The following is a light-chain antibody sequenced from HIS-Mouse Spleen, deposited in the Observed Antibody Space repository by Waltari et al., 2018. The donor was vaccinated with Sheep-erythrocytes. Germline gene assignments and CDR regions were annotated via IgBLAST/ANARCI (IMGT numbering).Light chain of an antibody. Sequence: QSALTQPASVSGSPGQSITISCTGTSSDVGSYNLVSWYQRHPGKAPKLMIYEGSKRPSGVSNRFSGSKSGNTACLTISGLQAEDEADYYCCSYAGSSTWVFGGGTKLTVL. CDR1: SSDVGSYNL. CDR3: CSYAGSSTWV. CDR2: EGS. J-gene: IGLJ3*02. V-gene: IGLV2-23*01.